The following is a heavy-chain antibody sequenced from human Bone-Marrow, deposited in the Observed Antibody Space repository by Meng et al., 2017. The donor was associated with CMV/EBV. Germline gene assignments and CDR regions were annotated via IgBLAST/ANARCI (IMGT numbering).Heavy chain of an antibody. CDR2: ISSSSSYI. V-gene: IGHV3-21*01. Sequence: GGSLRLSCAASGFSLSSYAMNWVRQAPGKGLEWVSSISSSSSYIYYADSVKGRFTISRDNAKNSLYLQMNSLRAEDTAVYYCARALIVVVPAVTDGMDVWGQGTTVTVSS. CDR1: GFSLSSYA. D-gene: IGHD2-2*01. CDR3: ARALIVVVPAVTDGMDV. J-gene: IGHJ6*02.